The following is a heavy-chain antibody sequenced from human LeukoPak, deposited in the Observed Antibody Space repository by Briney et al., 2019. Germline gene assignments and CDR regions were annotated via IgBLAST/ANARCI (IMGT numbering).Heavy chain of an antibody. CDR3: AREGKYYYDSSGYFY. D-gene: IGHD3-22*01. Sequence: ASVKVSCKASGYTFTSYGISWVRQAPGQGLEWMGWISAYNGNTNYAQKLQGRVTMTTDTSTSTAYMELRSLRSDDTAVYYCAREGKYYYDSSGYFYWGQGTLVTVSS. J-gene: IGHJ4*02. V-gene: IGHV1-18*01. CDR2: ISAYNGNT. CDR1: GYTFTSYG.